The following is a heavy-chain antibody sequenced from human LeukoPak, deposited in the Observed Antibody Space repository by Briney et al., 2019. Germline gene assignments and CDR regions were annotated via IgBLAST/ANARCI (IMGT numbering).Heavy chain of an antibody. Sequence: GGSLRLSCAASGFTFSSYGVSWVRQAPGKGLESVSAISGSGGSTYYADSVKGRFTISRDNSKNTLYLQMNSLRPDDTAVYYCAKDSSDYYFDYWGQGTLVTVSS. CDR1: GFTFSSYG. J-gene: IGHJ4*02. CDR2: ISGSGGST. D-gene: IGHD3-22*01. CDR3: AKDSSDYYFDY. V-gene: IGHV3-23*01.